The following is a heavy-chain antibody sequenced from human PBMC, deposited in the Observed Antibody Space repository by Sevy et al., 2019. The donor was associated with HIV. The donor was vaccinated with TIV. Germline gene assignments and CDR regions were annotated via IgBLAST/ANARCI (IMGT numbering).Heavy chain of an antibody. CDR3: ARQNMAWGSEYFHH. Sequence: GESLKISCKGSGYSFTSYWISWVRQMPGKGLEWMGKIDPSDSYTNYSPSFQGHVTISADKSISTAYLQWSSLKASDTAIYYCARQNMAWGSEYFHHWGQGTLVTVSS. D-gene: IGHD3-16*01. V-gene: IGHV5-10-1*01. CDR1: GYSFTSYW. J-gene: IGHJ1*01. CDR2: IDPSDSYT.